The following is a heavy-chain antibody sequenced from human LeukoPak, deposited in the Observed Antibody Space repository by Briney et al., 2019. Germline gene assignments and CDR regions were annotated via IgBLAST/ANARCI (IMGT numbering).Heavy chain of an antibody. D-gene: IGHD6-19*01. V-gene: IGHV1-18*01. Sequence: ASVKVSCKTSGYTFTGYTISWVRQAPGQGLEWMGWISAYNGNTNYAQKLQGRVTMTTDTSTSTAYMELRSLRSDDTAVYYCARFYLVAGTGDYFDYWGQGTLVTVSP. CDR3: ARFYLVAGTGDYFDY. CDR2: ISAYNGNT. CDR1: GYTFTGYT. J-gene: IGHJ4*02.